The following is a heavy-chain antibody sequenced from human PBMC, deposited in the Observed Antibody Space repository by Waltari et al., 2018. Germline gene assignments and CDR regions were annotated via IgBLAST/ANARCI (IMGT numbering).Heavy chain of an antibody. V-gene: IGHV4-34*01. D-gene: IGHD3-3*01. CDR2: IKHSGST. CDR3: ARSGDFWSGYYSP. CDR1: GGSFSGYY. Sequence: QVQLQQWGAGLLKPSETLSLTCAVYGGSFSGYYWSWIRQPPGKGLEWIGEIKHSGSTNDNPSLKSRVTISVDTSKNQFSLKLSSVTAADTAVYYCARSGDFWSGYYSPWGQGTLVTVSS. J-gene: IGHJ4*02.